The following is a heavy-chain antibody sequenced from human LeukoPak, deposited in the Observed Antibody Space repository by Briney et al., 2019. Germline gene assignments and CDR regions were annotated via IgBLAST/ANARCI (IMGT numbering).Heavy chain of an antibody. D-gene: IGHD5-24*01. CDR1: GYSISSGYY. V-gene: IGHV4-38-2*02. CDR2: IYYSGST. Sequence: PSETLSLTCSVSGYSISSGYYWGWIRQPPGKGLEWIGSIYYSGSTYYNPSLKSRVTISVDTSKNQFSLKLSSVTAADTAVYYCARDNSVRDEAWWFNPWGQGTLVTVSS. CDR3: ARDNSVRDEAWWFNP. J-gene: IGHJ5*02.